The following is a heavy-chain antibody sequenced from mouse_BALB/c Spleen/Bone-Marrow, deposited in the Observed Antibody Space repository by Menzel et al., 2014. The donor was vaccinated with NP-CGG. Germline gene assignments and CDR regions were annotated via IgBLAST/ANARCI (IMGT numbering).Heavy chain of an antibody. D-gene: IGHD2-3*01. CDR1: GYAFSSSW. J-gene: IGHJ4*01. Sequence: VHLVESGPELVKPGASVKISCKASGYAFSSSWMNWVKQRPGQGLEWIGRIYPGDGDTKYNGKFKGKATLTADKSSSTAYMQLSSLTSVDSAVYFCARSDGYRDMDYWGQGTSVPVSS. CDR2: IYPGDGDT. CDR3: ARSDGYRDMDY. V-gene: IGHV1-82*01.